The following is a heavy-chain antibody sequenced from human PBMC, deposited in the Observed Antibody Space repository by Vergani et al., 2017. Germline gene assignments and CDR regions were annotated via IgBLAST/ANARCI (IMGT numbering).Heavy chain of an antibody. J-gene: IGHJ4*02. V-gene: IGHV3-30*02. D-gene: IGHD1-1*01. Sequence: QVQLVESAGGVVQPGGSLRLSCAASGFTFSNFGMHWLRQAPGKGLEWLAYIGKDGINTRYRDAVKGRFTVSRDNSKDILYLKMDSLSNEDTALYYCATYLRDSNDGLPDSWGPGTLVIVSS. CDR1: GFTFSNFG. CDR3: ATYLRDSNDGLPDS. CDR2: IGKDGINT.